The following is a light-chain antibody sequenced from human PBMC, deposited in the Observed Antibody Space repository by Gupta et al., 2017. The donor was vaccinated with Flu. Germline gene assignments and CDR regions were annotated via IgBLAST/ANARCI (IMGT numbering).Light chain of an antibody. CDR3: SSPDSSGNRWL. CDR1: SLRNYY. CDR2: DKS. Sequence: SSEPSQDPPVSVALGQTVRITRKGDSLRNYYANWFQQKQGQAPISVVDDKSSRPSGIPDRFSCCIAGDNASSQTIGAQAEDAADDYYSSPDSSGNRWLFGGGTKLTVL. J-gene: IGLJ2*01. V-gene: IGLV3-19*01.